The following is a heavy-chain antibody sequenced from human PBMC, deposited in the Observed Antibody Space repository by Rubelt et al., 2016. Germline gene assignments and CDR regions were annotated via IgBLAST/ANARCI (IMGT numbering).Heavy chain of an antibody. D-gene: IGHD3-3*01. J-gene: IGHJ6*02. V-gene: IGHV4-4*02. CDR3: ARRSEFVHPYGMDV. CDR2: IYHGGST. Sequence: GLECIGEIYHGGSTNYKPSLKSRVTISVEKSKNQFSLKLISVTAADTAVYYCARRSEFVHPYGMDVWGQGTTVTVSS.